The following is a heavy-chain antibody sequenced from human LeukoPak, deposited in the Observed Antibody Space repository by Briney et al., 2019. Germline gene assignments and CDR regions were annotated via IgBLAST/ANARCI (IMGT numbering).Heavy chain of an antibody. CDR1: GGSISSYY. V-gene: IGHV4-59*01. CDR3: ARGGRIQLWLLSSYFDL. Sequence: SEPLTLPCTVSGGSISSYYWRWIRQPPGKGLEWLGYIYYSGSNKYNPSPKSRGTISANTRQNQSSLKLSSVTAADTAVYDCARGGRIQLWLLSSYFDLWGGGSLVTVSS. CDR2: IYYSGSN. J-gene: IGHJ2*01. D-gene: IGHD5-18*01.